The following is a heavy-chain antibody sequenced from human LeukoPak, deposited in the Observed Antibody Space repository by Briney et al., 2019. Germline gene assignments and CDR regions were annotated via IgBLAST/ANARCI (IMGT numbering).Heavy chain of an antibody. J-gene: IGHJ4*02. V-gene: IGHV3-30*03. CDR3: VRDLGGRSGH. CDR1: GFTFSSYG. D-gene: IGHD3-16*01. CDR2: ISYDGGNK. Sequence: GGSLRLSCAASGFTFSSYGMHWVRQAPGKGLEWVAVISYDGGNKYYADSVKGRFTISRDNSKNTLYLQMNSLRAEDTAVYYCVRDLGGRSGHWGQGTLVTVSS.